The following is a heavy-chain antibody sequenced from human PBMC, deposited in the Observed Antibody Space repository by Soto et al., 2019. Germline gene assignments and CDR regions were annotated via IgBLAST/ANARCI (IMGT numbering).Heavy chain of an antibody. D-gene: IGHD1-20*01. J-gene: IGHJ3*01. CDR1: GYMFSSYY. Sequence: ASVKVSCKTSGYMFSSYYIHWVRQAPGQGLEWMGNITPSGGTTTYAQKFQGRVIMTRDTATTSVYMELSSLRSEDTAVYFCVGYNWNDPEPSDVWGQGTRVTVSS. V-gene: IGHV1-46*01. CDR3: VGYNWNDPEPSDV. CDR2: ITPSGGTT.